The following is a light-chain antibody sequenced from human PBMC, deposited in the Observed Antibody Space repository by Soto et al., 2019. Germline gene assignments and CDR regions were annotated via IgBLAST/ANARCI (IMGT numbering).Light chain of an antibody. CDR2: DSA. CDR3: QQYGNSPQIT. V-gene: IGKV3D-20*01. J-gene: IGKJ5*01. CDR1: QSVSSY. Sequence: IVLTQSPATLSLSPGERATLSCGASQSVSSYLAWYQQKPGLAPRLVIYDSAIRATGIPDRFSGSGSETDITLTISRLNPEDFAMYVCQQYGNSPQITFSQGTGLESK.